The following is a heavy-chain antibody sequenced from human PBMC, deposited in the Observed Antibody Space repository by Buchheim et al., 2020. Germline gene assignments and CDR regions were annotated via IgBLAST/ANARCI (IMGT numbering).Heavy chain of an antibody. CDR1: GFSFTNAW. CDR2: IKSTPDGGTP. J-gene: IGHJ6*02. V-gene: IGHV3-15*07. CDR3: NTDNRRYDLLTRSYAPLYGMDV. Sequence: EVQLVESGGGLVKPGGSLRLSCAASGFSFTNAWMNWVRQAPGKGLEWVGRIKSTPDGGTPDYAAPVKGRFTTSRDDSRNTLFLQMNSLKTEDAAVYYCNTDNRRYDLLTRSYAPLYGMDVWGQGTT. D-gene: IGHD3-9*01.